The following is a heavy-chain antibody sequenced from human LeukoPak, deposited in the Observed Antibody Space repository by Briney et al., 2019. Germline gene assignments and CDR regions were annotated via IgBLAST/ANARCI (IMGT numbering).Heavy chain of an antibody. CDR2: IYGVGST. D-gene: IGHD3-16*01. Sequence: GESLRLSCAASEFTVSSKYMSWVRQAPGKGLEWVSVIYGVGSTYYADSVKGRFTISRDNSKNTVYLQMNSLRVEDTAVYYCAREARWAYYFDYWGQGTLVTVSS. V-gene: IGHV3-66*01. CDR1: EFTVSSKY. J-gene: IGHJ4*02. CDR3: AREARWAYYFDY.